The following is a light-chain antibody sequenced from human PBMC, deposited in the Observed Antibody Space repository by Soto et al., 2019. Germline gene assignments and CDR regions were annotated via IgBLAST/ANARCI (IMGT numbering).Light chain of an antibody. CDR2: TAS. CDR1: QGISDY. CDR3: QQTYTFPWT. J-gene: IGKJ1*01. V-gene: IGKV1-39*01. Sequence: DIRMTQSPSSLSASVGDTVTITCRASQGISDYLSWFQHKPGEAPKLLIYTASILQGGVPLRFSGAGSRTGFSLTLSGLQPEDSANYYCQQTYTFPWTFGQGTKVDIK.